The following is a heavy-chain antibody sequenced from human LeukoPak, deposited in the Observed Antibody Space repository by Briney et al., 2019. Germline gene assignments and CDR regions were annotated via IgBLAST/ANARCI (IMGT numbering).Heavy chain of an antibody. CDR2: ISSSSSTI. V-gene: IGHV3-48*01. D-gene: IGHD1-26*01. J-gene: IGHJ4*02. CDR3: AREFSGSNYGFPFDY. Sequence: GGSLRLSCAASGFTFSSYSMNWVRQAPGKGLEWVSYISSSSSTIYYADSVKGRFTISRDNAKNSLYLQMNSLRAEDTAVYYCAREFSGSNYGFPFDYWGQGTLVTVSS. CDR1: GFTFSSYS.